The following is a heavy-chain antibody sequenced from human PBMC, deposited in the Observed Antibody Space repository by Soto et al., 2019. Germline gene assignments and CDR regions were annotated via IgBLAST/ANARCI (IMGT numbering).Heavy chain of an antibody. D-gene: IGHD4-17*01. CDR3: AKDRMFYGDSVVLDAFDI. V-gene: IGHV3-9*01. CDR2: ISWNSGSV. J-gene: IGHJ3*02. CDR1: GFTFADYA. Sequence: EVQLVESGGGLVQPGRSLRLSCAASGFTFADYAMHWVRQAPGKGLEWVSSISWNSGSVEYAVSVKGRFTISRDNAKNSLYLQMNSLRPADTALYYCAKDRMFYGDSVVLDAFDIWGLGTRVTVSS.